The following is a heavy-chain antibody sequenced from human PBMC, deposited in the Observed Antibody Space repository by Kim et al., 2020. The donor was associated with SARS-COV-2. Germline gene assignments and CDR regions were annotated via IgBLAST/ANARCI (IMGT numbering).Heavy chain of an antibody. CDR2: ISYDGSNK. J-gene: IGHJ4*02. CDR1: GFTFSSYA. V-gene: IGHV3-30-3*01. D-gene: IGHD2-15*01. CDR3: ARVIYQDCGGGSCPLDY. Sequence: GGSLRLSCAASGFTFSSYAMHWVRQAPGKGLEWVAVISYDGSNKYYADSVKGRFTISRDNSKNTLFLQTNSLRAEDTAVYYCARVIYQDCGGGSCPLDYWGQGTLVTVSS.